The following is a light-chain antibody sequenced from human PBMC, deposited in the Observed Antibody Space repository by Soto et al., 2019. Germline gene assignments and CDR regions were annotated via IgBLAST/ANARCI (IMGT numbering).Light chain of an antibody. CDR2: GAS. CDR3: QQYGSSRT. CDR1: QSVTSSD. Sequence: EIVWTQSPGTLSLSPGERATLSCRASQSVTSSDLAWYQQKPGQAPSLLIYGASSRATGIPDRFSGSGSGIDFTLTISRLEPEDFAVYYCQQYGSSRTFGQGTKVEIK. V-gene: IGKV3-20*01. J-gene: IGKJ1*01.